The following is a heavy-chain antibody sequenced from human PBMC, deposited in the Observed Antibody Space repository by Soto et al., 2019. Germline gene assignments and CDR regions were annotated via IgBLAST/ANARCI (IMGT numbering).Heavy chain of an antibody. V-gene: IGHV4-4*02. CDR1: GFTFSSYA. Sequence: VQLLESGGGLVQPGGSLRLSCAASGFTFSSYAMSWVRQAPGKGLEWIGYIYHSGSTYYNPSLKSRVTISVDRSKNQFSLKLSSVTAADTAVYYCARLTAMVTADYWGQGTLVTVSS. D-gene: IGHD5-18*01. J-gene: IGHJ4*02. CDR3: ARLTAMVTADY. CDR2: IYHSGST.